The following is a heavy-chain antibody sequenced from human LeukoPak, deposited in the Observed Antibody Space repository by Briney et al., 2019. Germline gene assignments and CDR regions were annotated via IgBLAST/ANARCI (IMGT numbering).Heavy chain of an antibody. V-gene: IGHV3-23*01. CDR3: AKEVPLSPYSSLRGYFDY. Sequence: GGSLRLSCAASGFTFSSFAMSWVRQTPGKGLEWVSGISGNGGTTYYADSVKGRFTMSRDNSKNTLYLQMNSLGDDDTAVYYCAKEVPLSPYSSLRGYFDYWGQGILVTVSS. J-gene: IGHJ4*02. D-gene: IGHD6-13*01. CDR1: GFTFSSFA. CDR2: ISGNGGTT.